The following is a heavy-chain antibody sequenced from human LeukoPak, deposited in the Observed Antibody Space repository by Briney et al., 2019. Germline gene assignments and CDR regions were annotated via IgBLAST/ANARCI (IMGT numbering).Heavy chain of an antibody. CDR2: ISSSSSYI. Sequence: PGGSLRLSCAASGVTFSTYTMKWVRQAPGKGLEWVSSISSSSSYIYYADSVKGRFTISRDNSKNTLYLQMGSLTAEDMAVYYCARRFAAQLAFVDVWGKGTTVTISS. V-gene: IGHV3-21*01. D-gene: IGHD3-3*02. CDR1: GVTFSTYT. J-gene: IGHJ6*04. CDR3: ARRFAAQLAFVDV.